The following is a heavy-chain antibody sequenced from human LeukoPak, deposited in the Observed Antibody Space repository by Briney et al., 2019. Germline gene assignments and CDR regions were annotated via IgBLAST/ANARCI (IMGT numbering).Heavy chain of an antibody. Sequence: SETLSLTCTVSGGSISSSSYYWGWIRQPPGKGLEWIGSIYYSGSTYYNPSLKSRVTISVDTSKNQFSLKLSSVTAADTAVYYCARTNGGDTYYDFWSGPHDAFDIWGQATMVTVSS. V-gene: IGHV4-39*01. CDR2: IYYSGST. CDR1: GGSISSSSYY. CDR3: ARTNGGDTYYDFWSGPHDAFDI. J-gene: IGHJ3*02. D-gene: IGHD3-3*01.